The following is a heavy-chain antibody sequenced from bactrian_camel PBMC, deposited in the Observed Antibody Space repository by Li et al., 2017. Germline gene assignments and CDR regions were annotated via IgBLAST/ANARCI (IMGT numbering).Heavy chain of an antibody. CDR3: AKGTAGWKAGETY. D-gene: IGHD5*01. CDR2: INSGGGGT. CDR1: GFPFSSYG. J-gene: IGHJ4*01. Sequence: DVQLVESGGGLAQPGGSLRLSCAASGFPFSSYGMSWVRQAPGKGLEWVSAINSGGGGTYYADSVKGRFTISRDNARNTLYLQLNSLKTEDTAMYYCAKGTAGWKAGETYWGQGTQVTVS. V-gene: IGHV3S40*01.